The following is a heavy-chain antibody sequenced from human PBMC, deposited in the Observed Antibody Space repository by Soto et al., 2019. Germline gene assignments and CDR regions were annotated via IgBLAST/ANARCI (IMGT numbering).Heavy chain of an antibody. J-gene: IGHJ6*03. CDR2: MNPNSGNT. V-gene: IGHV1-8*01. Sequence: EASVKVSCKASGYTFTSYDINWVRQATGQGLEWMGWMNPNSGNTGYAQKFQGRVTMTRNTSISTAYMELSSLRSEDTAVYYCARVFGWNYYYYYMDVWGKGTTVTVSS. CDR3: ARVFGWNYYYYYMDV. CDR1: GYTFTSYD. D-gene: IGHD6-19*01.